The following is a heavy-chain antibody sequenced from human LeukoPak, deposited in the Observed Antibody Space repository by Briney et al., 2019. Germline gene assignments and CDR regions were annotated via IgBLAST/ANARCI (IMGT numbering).Heavy chain of an antibody. CDR2: IKQDGSEK. V-gene: IGHV3-7*03. Sequence: PGGSLRLSCAASGFTFSVYWMSWVRQAPGKGLEWVANIKQDGSEKCYVDSVKGRFTISRDNAKNSLYLQMNSLRAEDTAVYYCARVLYDSSGFYSGAFDYWGQGTLVTVSS. D-gene: IGHD3-22*01. CDR1: GFTFSVYW. J-gene: IGHJ4*02. CDR3: ARVLYDSSGFYSGAFDY.